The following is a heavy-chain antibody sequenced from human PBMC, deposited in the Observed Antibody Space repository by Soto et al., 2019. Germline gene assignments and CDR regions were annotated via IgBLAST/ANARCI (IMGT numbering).Heavy chain of an antibody. CDR3: ARYDIKPYSSIGPKDYYYYYMDV. Sequence: SETLSLTCTVSGGSISSYYWSWIRQPPGKEQERIRYIYYSGSTNYNPSLKSRVTISVDTSKNQFSLKLSSVTAADTAVYYCARYDIKPYSSIGPKDYYYYYMDVWGKGTTVTVSS. J-gene: IGHJ6*03. D-gene: IGHD6-13*01. CDR1: GGSISSYY. V-gene: IGHV4-59*01. CDR2: IYYSGST.